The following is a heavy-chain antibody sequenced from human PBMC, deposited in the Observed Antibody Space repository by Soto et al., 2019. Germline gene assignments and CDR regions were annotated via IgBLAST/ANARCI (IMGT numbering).Heavy chain of an antibody. Sequence: LLQLRRTLSLTCAVYGGSFSGYYWSWIRQPPGKGLEWIGEINHSGSTNYNPSLKSRVTISVDTSKNQFSLKLSSVTAADTAVYYCAREGIAARPLNWFDPWGQGTLVTVSS. CDR2: INHSGST. D-gene: IGHD6-6*01. V-gene: IGHV4-34*01. CDR3: AREGIAARPLNWFDP. CDR1: GGSFSGYY. J-gene: IGHJ5*02.